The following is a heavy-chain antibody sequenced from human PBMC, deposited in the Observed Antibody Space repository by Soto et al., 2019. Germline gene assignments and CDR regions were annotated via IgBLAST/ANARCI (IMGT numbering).Heavy chain of an antibody. CDR3: ERPLVTPSIYYFDY. CDR2: IYPGDSDT. Sequence: YWSWIRQHPGKGLEWMGIIYPGDSDTRYSPSFQGQVTISADKSISTAYLQWSSLKASDTAMYYCERPLVTPSIYYFDYWGQGTLVTVSS. D-gene: IGHD5-18*01. CDR1: YW. J-gene: IGHJ4*02. V-gene: IGHV5-51*01.